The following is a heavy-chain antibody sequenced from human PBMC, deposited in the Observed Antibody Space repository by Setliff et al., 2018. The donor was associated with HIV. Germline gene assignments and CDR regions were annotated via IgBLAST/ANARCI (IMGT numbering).Heavy chain of an antibody. CDR3: VGGLRPRSQGHFEY. CDR2: IFASGST. CDR1: GASISTYY. Sequence: KPSETLSLTCTVSGASISTYYLTWSRQPAGRGLEWIGRIFASGSTNNNPSLKSRVTMSVDTAKNQFSLRLSSVTAADTAVYYGVGGLRPRSQGHFEYGGQGTLVTVS. J-gene: IGHJ4*02. D-gene: IGHD5-12*01. V-gene: IGHV4-4*07.